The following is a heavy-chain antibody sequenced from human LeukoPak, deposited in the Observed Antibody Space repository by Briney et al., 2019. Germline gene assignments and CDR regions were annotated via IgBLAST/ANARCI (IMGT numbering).Heavy chain of an antibody. J-gene: IGHJ6*02. V-gene: IGHV1-8*01. CDR1: GYTFTSYD. CDR3: ARKATLYYDFWSGYPYYYYGMDV. D-gene: IGHD3-3*01. Sequence: GASVKVSCKASGYTFTSYDIHWVRQATGQGLEWMGWMNPNSGNTGYAQKFQGRVTMTRNTSISTAYMELSSLRSEDTAVYYCARKATLYYDFWSGYPYYYYGMDVWGQGTTVTVSS. CDR2: MNPNSGNT.